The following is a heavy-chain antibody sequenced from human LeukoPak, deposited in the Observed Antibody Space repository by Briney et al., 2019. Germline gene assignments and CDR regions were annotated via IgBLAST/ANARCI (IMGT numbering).Heavy chain of an antibody. Sequence: GGSLRLSCAASEFTFSSYEMNWVRQAPGKGLEWVSYISGSGSTIYYADSVKGRFTISRDNAKNSLYLQMNSLRAEDTAVYYCAREHSGYDFPGRDYYYMDVWGKGTTVTVSS. CDR1: EFTFSSYE. CDR3: AREHSGYDFPGRDYYYMDV. V-gene: IGHV3-48*03. CDR2: ISGSGSTI. D-gene: IGHD5-12*01. J-gene: IGHJ6*03.